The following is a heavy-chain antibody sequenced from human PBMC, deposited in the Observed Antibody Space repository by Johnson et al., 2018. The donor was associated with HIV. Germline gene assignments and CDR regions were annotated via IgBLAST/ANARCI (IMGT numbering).Heavy chain of an antibody. CDR2: IWYDGSNK. V-gene: IGHV3-33*06. D-gene: IGHD6-13*01. CDR3: AKAFRSSWSDAFDI. CDR1: GFTFSSYG. J-gene: IGHJ3*02. Sequence: QVQLVESGGGVVQPGRSLRLSCAASGFTFSSYGMHWVRQAPGKGLEWVAVIWYDGSNKYYADSVKGRFTISRDNSKNTLYLQMNSLRTDDTAVDYCAKAFRSSWSDAFDIWGQGTMVTVSS.